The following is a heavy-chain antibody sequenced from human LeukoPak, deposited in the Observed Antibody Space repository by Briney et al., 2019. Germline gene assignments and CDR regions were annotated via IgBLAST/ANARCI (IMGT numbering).Heavy chain of an antibody. CDR2: IYYSGST. CDR1: GGSISTYY. D-gene: IGHD5-12*01. V-gene: IGHV4-59*01. J-gene: IGHJ2*01. CDR3: ARDRKYSGYDSFPWYFDL. Sequence: SETLSLTCTVSGGSISTYYWSWIRQPPGKGLEWIGYIYYSGSTNYNPSLKSRVTISVDTSKNQFSLKLSSVTAADTAVYYCARDRKYSGYDSFPWYFDLWGRGTLVTVSS.